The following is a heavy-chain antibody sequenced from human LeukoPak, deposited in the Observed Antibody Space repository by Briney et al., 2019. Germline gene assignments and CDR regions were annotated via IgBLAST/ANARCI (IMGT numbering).Heavy chain of an antibody. CDR1: GYTFTGYY. D-gene: IGHD5-18*01. J-gene: IGHJ4*02. Sequence: GASVKVSCKASGYTFTGYYMHWVRQAPGQGLEWMGWISAYNGNTNYAQKLQGRVTMTTDTSTSTAYMELRSLRSDDTAVYYCARDHEENSYGPGGGFDYWGQGTLVTVSS. CDR2: ISAYNGNT. CDR3: ARDHEENSYGPGGGFDY. V-gene: IGHV1-18*04.